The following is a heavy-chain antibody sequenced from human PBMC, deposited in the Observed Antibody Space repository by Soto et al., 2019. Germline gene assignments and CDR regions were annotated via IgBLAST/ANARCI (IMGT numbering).Heavy chain of an antibody. CDR2: IYYSGST. Sequence: SETLSLTCTVSGGSISSSSYYWGWIRQPPGKGLEWIGSIYYSGSTNYNTSLKSRVTISVDTSENQFSLKLSSVTAADTAVYYCARGPGGYDGNYYYYYMDVWGKGTTVTVSS. J-gene: IGHJ6*03. V-gene: IGHV4-39*01. CDR1: GGSISSSSYY. CDR3: ARGPGGYDGNYYYYYMDV. D-gene: IGHD5-12*01.